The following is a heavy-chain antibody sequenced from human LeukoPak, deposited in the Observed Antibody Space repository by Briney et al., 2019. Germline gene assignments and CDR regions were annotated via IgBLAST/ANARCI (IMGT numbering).Heavy chain of an antibody. V-gene: IGHV1-18*01. CDR3: ARDVVMVYAIGWYCFDY. CDR1: GYTFTSYG. CDR2: ISAYNGNT. D-gene: IGHD2-8*02. J-gene: IGHJ4*02. Sequence: ASVKVSCKASGYTFTSYGISWVRQAPGQGLEWMGWISAYNGNTNYAQKLQGRVTMTTDTSTSTAYMELRSLRSDDTAVYYCARDVVMVYAIGWYCFDYWGQGTLVTVSS.